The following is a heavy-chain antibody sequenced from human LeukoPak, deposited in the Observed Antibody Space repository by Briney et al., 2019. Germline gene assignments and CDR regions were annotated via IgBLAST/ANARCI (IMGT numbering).Heavy chain of an antibody. CDR1: GFPFSSYS. J-gene: IGHJ4*02. Sequence: GGSLRLSCAASGFPFSSYSMNWVRQAPGKGLGWVSFISSSTNTVYYADSVKGRFTISRDYAKNSLYLQMNSLRVEDTAVYYCARTSGSGSYVYYFDSWGQGTLVTVSS. CDR3: ARTSGSGSYVYYFDS. D-gene: IGHD3-16*01. V-gene: IGHV3-48*04. CDR2: ISSSTNTV.